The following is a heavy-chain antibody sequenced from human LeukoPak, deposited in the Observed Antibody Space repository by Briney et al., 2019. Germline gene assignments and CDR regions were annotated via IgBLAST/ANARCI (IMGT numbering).Heavy chain of an antibody. CDR2: ISYDGSNK. J-gene: IGHJ6*02. D-gene: IGHD2-2*01. CDR3: ARDLVVPAAYYGMDV. Sequence: GGSLRLSCAASGFTFSSYGMHWVRQAPGKGLEWVAVISYDGSNKYYADSVKGRFTISRDNSKNTLYLQMNSLRAEDTAVYYCARDLVVPAAYYGMDVWGQGTTVTVSS. V-gene: IGHV3-30*03. CDR1: GFTFSSYG.